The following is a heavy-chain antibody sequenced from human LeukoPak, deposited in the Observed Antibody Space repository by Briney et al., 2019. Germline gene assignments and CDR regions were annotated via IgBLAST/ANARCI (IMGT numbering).Heavy chain of an antibody. Sequence: GGSLRLSCAASQFTFSSYNMDWVRQAPGKGLEWVSSISSSSSYRFYADSVKGRFTISRDNAKNSLYLQMNSLRAEDTAVYYCARDSYDRSGYYYYYFAYWGQGTQVTVSS. V-gene: IGHV3-21*01. CDR1: QFTFSSYN. CDR3: ARDSYDRSGYYYYYFAY. D-gene: IGHD3-22*01. J-gene: IGHJ4*02. CDR2: ISSSSSYR.